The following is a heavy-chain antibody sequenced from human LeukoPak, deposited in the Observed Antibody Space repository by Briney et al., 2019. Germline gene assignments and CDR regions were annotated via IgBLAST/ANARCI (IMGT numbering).Heavy chain of an antibody. CDR3: ARVRASLTIDY. CDR2: IYYSGST. V-gene: IGHV4-39*07. J-gene: IGHJ4*02. CDR1: GGSISSSSYY. Sequence: PSETLSLTCTVSGGSISSSSYYWRWIRQPPGKGLDCIGRIYYSGSTYYNPSLKIRHPISVDTCKNQFSLTVSSVTAADTAVYFCARVRASLTIDYWGQGALVTVSS.